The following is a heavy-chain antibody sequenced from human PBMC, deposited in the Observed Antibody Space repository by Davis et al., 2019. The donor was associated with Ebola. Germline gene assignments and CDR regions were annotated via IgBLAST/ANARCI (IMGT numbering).Heavy chain of an antibody. Sequence: GESLKISCKVSGYSFTDYWIAWVRQMPGRGLEWMGIIYPGDSDTRYSPSFQGRVTISVDRSISTAYLQWTTLKTSDTAIYYCARVNYFDYWGQGTLVTVSS. V-gene: IGHV5-51*01. CDR2: IYPGDSDT. J-gene: IGHJ4*02. CDR3: ARVNYFDY. CDR1: GYSFTDYW.